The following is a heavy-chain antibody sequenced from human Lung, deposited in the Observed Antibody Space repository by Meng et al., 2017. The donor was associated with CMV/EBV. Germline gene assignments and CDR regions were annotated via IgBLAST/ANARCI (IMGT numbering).Heavy chain of an antibody. J-gene: IGHJ4*02. Sequence: SCAASGFTFSDYYMSWIRQASGKGLEWVSYISSSENTIYYADSVRGRFAISRDNAKNSLYLQMNSLRAEDTAVYYCARGAMAAAAAFGALKRRRTYYFDYXGPGXLVTVSS. CDR3: ARGAMAAAAAFGALKRRRTYYFDY. CDR2: ISSSENTI. V-gene: IGHV3-11*01. CDR1: GFTFSDYY. D-gene: IGHD6-13*01.